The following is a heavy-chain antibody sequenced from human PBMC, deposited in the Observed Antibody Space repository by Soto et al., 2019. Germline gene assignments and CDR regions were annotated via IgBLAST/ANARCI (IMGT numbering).Heavy chain of an antibody. CDR3: VGDVGFQLIY. CDR1: GFTFSTHS. D-gene: IGHD2-2*01. V-gene: IGHV3-48*01. CDR2: ITSSSVI. J-gene: IGHJ4*02. Sequence: GGSLRLSCAASGFTFSTHSMNWVRQAPGKGLEWISYITSSSVIMYADSVKGRFTISRDNAKNSLYLQMNSLRVEDTAVYFCVGDVGFQLIYWGQGTLVTVSS.